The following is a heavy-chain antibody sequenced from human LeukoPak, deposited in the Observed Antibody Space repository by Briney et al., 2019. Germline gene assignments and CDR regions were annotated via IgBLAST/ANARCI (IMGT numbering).Heavy chain of an antibody. D-gene: IGHD5-18*01. J-gene: IGHJ4*02. V-gene: IGHV3-21*01. CDR3: ARVFGYSYGYDY. CDR2: ISSTSTYI. Sequence: GGSLRLSCAASGFTFSGYSMNWVRQAPGRGLEWVSSISSTSTYIDYADSVKGRFTISRDNAKNSLFLQMDSLRAEDTAVYYCARVFGYSYGYDYWGQGTLVTVSS. CDR1: GFTFSGYS.